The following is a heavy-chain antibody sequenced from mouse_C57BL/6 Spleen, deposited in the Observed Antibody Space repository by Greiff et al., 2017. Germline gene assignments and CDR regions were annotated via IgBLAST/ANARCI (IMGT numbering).Heavy chain of an antibody. V-gene: IGHV1-15*01. D-gene: IGHD2-3*01. Sequence: QVQLKESGAELVRPGASVTLSCKASGYTFTDYEMHWVKQTPVHGLEWIGAIDPETGGTAYNQKFKGKAILTADKSSSTAYMELRSLTSEDSAVYYCTHGYYYFDYWGQGTTLTVSS. CDR3: THGYYYFDY. CDR2: IDPETGGT. J-gene: IGHJ2*01. CDR1: GYTFTDYE.